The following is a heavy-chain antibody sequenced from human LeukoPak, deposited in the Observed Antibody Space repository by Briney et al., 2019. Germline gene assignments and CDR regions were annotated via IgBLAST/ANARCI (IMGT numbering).Heavy chain of an antibody. CDR3: ARDHSSSCQLLDY. Sequence: ASVKVSCKASGYTFTGYYMHWVRQAPGQGLEWMGWINPNSGDTNYAQKFQDRITMTTDTSTNTAYIELRSLRSDDTAVYYCARDHSSSCQLLDYWGQGTLVTVSS. J-gene: IGHJ4*02. CDR1: GYTFTGYY. CDR2: INPNSGDT. D-gene: IGHD2-2*01. V-gene: IGHV1-2*02.